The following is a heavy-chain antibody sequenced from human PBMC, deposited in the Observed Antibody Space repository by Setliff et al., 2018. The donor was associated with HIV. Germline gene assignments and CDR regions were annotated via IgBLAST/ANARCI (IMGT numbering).Heavy chain of an antibody. Sequence: ASVKVSCKASGYTFTSYYMHWVRQAPGQGLEWMGIINPSGGSTSYAQKFQGRVTMTRDTSTSTVYMELSSLRSEDTAVYNCARERAGFEAFDIWGQGTMVTVSS. J-gene: IGHJ3*02. CDR3: ARERAGFEAFDI. CDR2: INPSGGST. V-gene: IGHV1-46*01. CDR1: GYTFTSYY.